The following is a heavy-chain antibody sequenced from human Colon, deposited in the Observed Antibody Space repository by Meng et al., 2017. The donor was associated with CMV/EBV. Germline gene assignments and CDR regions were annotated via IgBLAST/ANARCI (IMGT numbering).Heavy chain of an antibody. V-gene: IGHV3-15*01. CDR2: IKSKTDGGTT. CDR1: GFTFSNAW. D-gene: IGHD2-2*01. Sequence: GESLKISCAASGFTFSNAWMSWVRQAPGKGLEWVGRIKSKTDGGTTDYAAPVKGRFTISRDDSKNTLYLQMNSLKTEDTAVYYCTTEFPSRSTSCYKGYWGQGTLVTVSS. J-gene: IGHJ4*02. CDR3: TTEFPSRSTSCYKGY.